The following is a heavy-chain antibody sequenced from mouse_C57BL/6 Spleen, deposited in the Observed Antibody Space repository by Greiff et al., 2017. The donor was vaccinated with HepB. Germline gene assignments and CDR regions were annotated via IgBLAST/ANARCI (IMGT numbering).Heavy chain of an antibody. CDR2: INPSNGGT. CDR1: GYTFTSYW. CDR3: ASLGSLLRSWFAY. J-gene: IGHJ3*01. Sequence: QVQLQQSGTELVKPGASVKLSCKASGYTFTSYWMHGVKQRPGQGLEWIGNINPSNGGTNYNEKFKSKATLTVDKSSSTAYMQLSSLTSEDSAVYYCASLGSLLRSWFAYWGQGTLATVSA. D-gene: IGHD1-1*01. V-gene: IGHV1-53*01.